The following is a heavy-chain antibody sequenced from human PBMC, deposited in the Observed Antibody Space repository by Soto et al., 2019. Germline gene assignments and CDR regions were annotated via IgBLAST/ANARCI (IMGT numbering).Heavy chain of an antibody. Sequence: SVKVSCKASGGTFSSYAISWVRQPPGQGLEWMGGIIPIFGKANYAQKFQGRVTITADESTSTAYMELSSLRSEDTAVYYCARAGSSAPPWVYGMDVWGQGTTVTVSS. CDR2: IIPIFGKA. CDR3: ARAGSSAPPWVYGMDV. D-gene: IGHD6-6*01. J-gene: IGHJ6*02. V-gene: IGHV1-69*01. CDR1: GGTFSSYA.